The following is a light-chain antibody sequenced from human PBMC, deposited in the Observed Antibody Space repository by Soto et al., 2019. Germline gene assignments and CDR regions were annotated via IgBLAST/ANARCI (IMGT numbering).Light chain of an antibody. CDR2: GAS. CDR3: QQYNNWPPLT. Sequence: TQSPGTLSLSPGERATLSCRASQSVSSSYLAWYQQKPGQAPRLLIYGASTRATGIPARFSGSGSGTEFTLTISSLQSEDFAVYYCQQYNNWPPLTFGGGTKADI. V-gene: IGKV3-15*01. J-gene: IGKJ4*01. CDR1: QSVSSSY.